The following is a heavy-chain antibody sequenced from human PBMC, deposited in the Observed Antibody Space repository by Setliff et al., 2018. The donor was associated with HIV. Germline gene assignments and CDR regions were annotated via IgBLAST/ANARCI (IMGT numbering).Heavy chain of an antibody. CDR3: ARAAYSGTYLWEPATDL. Sequence: PSETLSLTCTVSGGSISSSSYYWGWIRQPPGKGLEWIGSIHESGSTHYNPSLKSRITISADTSKNQLSLNLSSVTAADTAVYYCARAAYSGTYLWEPATDLWGRGTLVTAPQ. V-gene: IGHV4-39*07. D-gene: IGHD1-26*01. CDR1: GGSISSSSYY. CDR2: IHESGST. J-gene: IGHJ2*01.